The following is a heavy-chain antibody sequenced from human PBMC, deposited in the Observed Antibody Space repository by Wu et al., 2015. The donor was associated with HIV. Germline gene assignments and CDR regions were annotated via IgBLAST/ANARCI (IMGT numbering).Heavy chain of an antibody. V-gene: IGHV1-69*05. CDR3: ARSRSVYAATMVRENYYYYYGMDV. J-gene: IGHJ6*02. D-gene: IGHD3-10*01. Sequence: QVQLVQSGAEVKKPGSSVKVSCKASGGTFSSYAISWVRQAPGQGLEWMGGIIPIFGTANYAQKFQGRVTITTDESTSTAYMELSSLRSEDTAVYYCARSRSVYAATMVRENYYYYYGMDVWGQGTTVTVSS. CDR1: GGTFSSYA. CDR2: IIPIFGTA.